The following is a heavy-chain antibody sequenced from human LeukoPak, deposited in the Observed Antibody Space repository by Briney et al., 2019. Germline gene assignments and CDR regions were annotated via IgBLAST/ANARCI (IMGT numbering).Heavy chain of an antibody. Sequence: ASVKVSCKASGYTFTTYYIHWVRQAPGQGLEWMGIINPSGGSTTYAQIFQGRVTLTRDTSTSTVYMELSSLRSDDTAVYYCARAPKGVTTGYLDHWGQGTLVTVSS. CDR3: ARAPKGVTTGYLDH. CDR1: GYTFTTYY. CDR2: INPSGGST. V-gene: IGHV1-46*01. D-gene: IGHD1-26*01. J-gene: IGHJ4*02.